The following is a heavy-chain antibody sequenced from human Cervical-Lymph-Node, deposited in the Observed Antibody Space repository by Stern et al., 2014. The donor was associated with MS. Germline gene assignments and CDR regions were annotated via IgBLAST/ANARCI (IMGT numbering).Heavy chain of an antibody. Sequence: MQLVESGGGVLHPGRTLRLSCADFGFNFISYSMSWVRQAPGKGLEWVSVILHDGSNEYYADSVKGRFTISRDKSKNTVSLQMNSLRVEDTAVYYCAREPYNYDGDGYLDHWGQGTLVTVSS. V-gene: IGHV3-30-3*01. CDR3: AREPYNYDGDGYLDH. CDR1: GFNFISYS. D-gene: IGHD3-22*01. CDR2: ILHDGSNE. J-gene: IGHJ4*02.